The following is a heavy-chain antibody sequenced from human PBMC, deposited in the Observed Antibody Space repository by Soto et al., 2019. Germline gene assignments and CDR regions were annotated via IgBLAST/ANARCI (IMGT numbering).Heavy chain of an antibody. CDR2: INHSGST. V-gene: IGHV4-34*01. J-gene: IGHJ4*02. CDR3: ARGYVDTAMVPYFDY. CDR1: GGSFSGYY. Sequence: SETLSLTCAVYGGSFSGYYWSWIRQPPGKGLEWIGEINHSGSTNYNPSLKSRVTISVDTSKNQFSLKLSSVTAADTAVYYCARGYVDTAMVPYFDYWGQGTLVTVSS. D-gene: IGHD5-18*01.